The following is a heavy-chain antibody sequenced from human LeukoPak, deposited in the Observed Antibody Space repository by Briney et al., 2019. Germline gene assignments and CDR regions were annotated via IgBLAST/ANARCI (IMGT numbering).Heavy chain of an antibody. Sequence: GASVKVSCKASGYTFTSYYMHWVRQAPGQGLEWMGIINPSGGSTSYAQKFQGRVTMTRDTSTSTVHMELSSLRSEDTAVYYCAREQYYYDSSGYYPFRYYYGMDVWGQGTTVTVSS. D-gene: IGHD3-22*01. CDR3: AREQYYYDSSGYYPFRYYYGMDV. CDR1: GYTFTSYY. V-gene: IGHV1-46*01. J-gene: IGHJ6*02. CDR2: INPSGGST.